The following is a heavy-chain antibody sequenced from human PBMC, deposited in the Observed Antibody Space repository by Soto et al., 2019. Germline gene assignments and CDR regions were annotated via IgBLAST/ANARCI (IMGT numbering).Heavy chain of an antibody. CDR1: DGSINSSKW. D-gene: IGHD2-15*01. V-gene: IGHV4-4*02. CDR3: ARGDCSGGSCYSVDI. J-gene: IGHJ3*02. CDR2: IYHSGST. Sequence: SETLSLTCAVSDGSINSSKWWSWVRQPPGKGLEWIGEIYHSGSTNYNPSLKSRVTISVDKSKNQFSLKLSSVTAAYTAVYYCARGDCSGGSCYSVDIWGQGTMVT.